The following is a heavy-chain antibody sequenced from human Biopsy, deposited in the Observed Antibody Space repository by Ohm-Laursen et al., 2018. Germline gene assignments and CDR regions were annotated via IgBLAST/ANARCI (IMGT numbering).Heavy chain of an antibody. J-gene: IGHJ3*01. CDR3: ARLYRLDDYWNDDPPDAFDV. V-gene: IGHV4-59*01. CDR2: ISSRGST. CDR1: GDSISSDF. D-gene: IGHD3-3*01. Sequence: SETLSLTCTVSGDSISSDFWSWIRQPPRKGLEWIGYISSRGSTNYNPSLRGRVTITVDTSKNQFSLKLTSVTAADTAVFFCARLYRLDDYWNDDPPDAFDVWGQGTMVTVSS.